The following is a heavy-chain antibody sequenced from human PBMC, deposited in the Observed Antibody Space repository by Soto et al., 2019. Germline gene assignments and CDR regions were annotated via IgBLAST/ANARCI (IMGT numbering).Heavy chain of an antibody. CDR3: ARLGSLYYYYMDV. Sequence: GESLKISCKGSGYSFTSYWIGWVRQMPGKGLEWKGIIYPGDSDTRYSPSFQGQVTISADKSISTAYLQWSSLKASDTAMYYYARLGSLYYYYMDVWGKGTTVTVSS. CDR1: GYSFTSYW. V-gene: IGHV5-51*01. CDR2: IYPGDSDT. J-gene: IGHJ6*03.